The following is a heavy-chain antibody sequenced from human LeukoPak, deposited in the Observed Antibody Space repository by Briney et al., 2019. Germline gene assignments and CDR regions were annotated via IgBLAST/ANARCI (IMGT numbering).Heavy chain of an antibody. D-gene: IGHD3-22*01. CDR3: AKDVAYYYDSSGYALPYYFDY. J-gene: IGHJ4*02. V-gene: IGHV3-23*01. Sequence: GGSLRLSCAASGFTFSSYAMSWVRQAPGKGLEWVSAISGSGGSTYYADSVKGRFTISRDNSKNTLYLQMNSLRAEDTAVYRCAKDVAYYYDSSGYALPYYFDYWGQGTLVTVSS. CDR1: GFTFSSYA. CDR2: ISGSGGST.